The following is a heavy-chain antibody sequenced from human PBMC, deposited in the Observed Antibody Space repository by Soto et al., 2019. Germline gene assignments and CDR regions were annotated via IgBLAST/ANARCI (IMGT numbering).Heavy chain of an antibody. CDR1: GFSISNHA. J-gene: IGHJ5*02. V-gene: IGHV3-23*01. Sequence: EGQLLESGGGLVQPGGSLRLSCVVSGFSISNHAMTWVRQAPGEGLEWVAFISGGGQATHYVDSVKGRFIISRDNSKNMVFLQMNSLRIEDTALSFCAKVGVATDGDYLWGQGTVVTVSS. CDR3: AKVGVATDGDYL. CDR2: ISGGGQAT. D-gene: IGHD3-3*01.